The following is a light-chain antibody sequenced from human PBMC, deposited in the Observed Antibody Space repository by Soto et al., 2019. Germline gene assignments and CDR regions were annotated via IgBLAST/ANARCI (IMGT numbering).Light chain of an antibody. Sequence: QSVLTQPPSASGTPGQRVTISCSGSSSNIGNNYVYWYQQFPGTAPKLLIYRNNQRPSGVPDRFSGSKSGTSASLAISGLRSEDEADYYCATWDDSLSGPVFGGGTKVTVL. CDR1: SSNIGNNY. J-gene: IGLJ3*02. CDR2: RNN. CDR3: ATWDDSLSGPV. V-gene: IGLV1-47*01.